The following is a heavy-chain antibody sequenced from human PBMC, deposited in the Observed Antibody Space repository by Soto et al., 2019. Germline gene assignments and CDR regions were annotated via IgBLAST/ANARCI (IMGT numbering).Heavy chain of an antibody. CDR3: ARVRGSSRGGYYYYYGMDV. V-gene: IGHV1-69*13. CDR1: GGTFSSYA. J-gene: IGHJ6*02. Sequence: AAAVKVSCKASGGTFSSYAISWVRQAPGQGLEWMGGIIPIFGTANYAQKFQGRVTITADESTSTAYMELSSLRSEDTAVYYCARVRGSSRGGYYYYYGMDVWGQGTTVTVSS. CDR2: IIPIFGTA. D-gene: IGHD6-6*01.